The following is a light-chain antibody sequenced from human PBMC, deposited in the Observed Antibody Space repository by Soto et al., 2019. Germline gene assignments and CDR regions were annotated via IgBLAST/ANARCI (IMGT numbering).Light chain of an antibody. V-gene: IGKV1-27*01. Sequence: DIQMTQSPSSLSASVGDRVTITCRASHGISNYLACYQQKPGKVPKLLIYAASTLQSGVPSRFSGSGSGTDFTLTINSLQPEDVATYYCQKYNSAPATFGPGTKVDI. CDR1: HGISNY. J-gene: IGKJ3*01. CDR2: AAS. CDR3: QKYNSAPAT.